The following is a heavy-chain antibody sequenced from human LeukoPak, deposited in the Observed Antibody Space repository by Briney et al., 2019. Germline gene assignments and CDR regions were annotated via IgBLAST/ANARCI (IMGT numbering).Heavy chain of an antibody. CDR2: ISTGRSVM. V-gene: IGHV3-48*02. J-gene: IGHJ4*02. CDR1: GFTFSDYG. Sequence: PGRSLRLSCAASGFTFSDYGMRWVRQAPGKGLEWISHISTGRSVMNYTDSVKGRFTISRDNGKNSVYLQMNSLRDEDTSVYYCAGGVYGYNAFDYWGQGTLVSVSS. CDR3: AGGVYGYNAFDY. D-gene: IGHD5/OR15-5a*01.